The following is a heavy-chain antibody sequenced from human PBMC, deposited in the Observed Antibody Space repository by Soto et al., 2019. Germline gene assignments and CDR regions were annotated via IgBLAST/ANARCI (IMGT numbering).Heavy chain of an antibody. CDR3: ASLDGYNSYGMDV. CDR1: GLPVSSYA. Sequence: QVQLVQSGADVKKPWSSVKVSCKASGLPVSSYAISWVRQAPGQGLEWMGGIIPIFGTANYAQKSQGRVTITADESTSTDYMELSSLRSEDTAVYYCASLDGYNSYGMDVWGQGTTVTVSS. J-gene: IGHJ6*02. D-gene: IGHD5-12*01. V-gene: IGHV1-69*01. CDR2: IIPIFGTA.